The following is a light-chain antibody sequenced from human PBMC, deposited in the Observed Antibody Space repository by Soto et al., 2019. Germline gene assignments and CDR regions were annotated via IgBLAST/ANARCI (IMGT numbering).Light chain of an antibody. V-gene: IGKV3-20*01. CDR3: QQYGSSPET. Sequence: EIVLTQSPGTLSLSPGERATLSCRASQFVSSSYLAWYQQRPGQAPRLLIYDTSSRATGIPDRFSGSGSGTDFTLTISRLEPEDFALYYCQQYGSSPETFGQGTKLEIK. CDR1: QFVSSSY. J-gene: IGKJ2*01. CDR2: DTS.